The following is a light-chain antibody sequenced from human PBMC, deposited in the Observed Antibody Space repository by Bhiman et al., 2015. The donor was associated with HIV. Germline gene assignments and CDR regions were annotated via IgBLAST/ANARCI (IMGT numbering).Light chain of an antibody. CDR2: DVS. J-gene: IGLJ1*01. V-gene: IGLV2-14*01. CDR1: SSDVGGYNY. Sequence: QSALTQPASVSGSPGQSITISCTGTSSDVGGYNYVSWYQQHPGKAPKLMIYDVSKRPSGVSNRFSGSKSGNTASLTISGLQAEDEADYYCSSYTSSSTYVFGTGTNGHRP. CDR3: SSYTSSSTYV.